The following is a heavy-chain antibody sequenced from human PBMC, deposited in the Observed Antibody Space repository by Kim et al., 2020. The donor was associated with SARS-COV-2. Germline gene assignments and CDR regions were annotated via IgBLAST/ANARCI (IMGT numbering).Heavy chain of an antibody. V-gene: IGHV3-21*01. CDR2: ISSSSSYI. D-gene: IGHD2-15*01. CDR3: ARQTGYCSGGSCYGMDV. Sequence: GGSLRLSCAACGFTFSSYSMNWVRQAPGKGLEWVSSISSSSSYIYYTDSVKGRLTISRDNAKNSLYLQLNSLRAEDTAVYYCARQTGYCSGGSCYGMDVWGQGTTGTVSS. J-gene: IGHJ6*02. CDR1: GFTFSSYS.